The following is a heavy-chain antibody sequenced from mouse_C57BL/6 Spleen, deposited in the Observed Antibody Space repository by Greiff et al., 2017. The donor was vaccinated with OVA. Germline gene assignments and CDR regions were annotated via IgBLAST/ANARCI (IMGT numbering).Heavy chain of an antibody. CDR1: GFTFSSYA. CDR3: TREETGTAFDY. CDR2: ISSGGDYI. V-gene: IGHV5-9-1*02. J-gene: IGHJ2*01. Sequence: DVQLVESGEGLVKPGGSLKLSCAASGFTFSSYAMSWVRQTPEKRLEWVAYISSGGDYIYYADTVKGRFTISRDNARNTLYLQMSSLKSEDTARDYCTREETGTAFDYWGQGTTLTVSS. D-gene: IGHD4-1*01.